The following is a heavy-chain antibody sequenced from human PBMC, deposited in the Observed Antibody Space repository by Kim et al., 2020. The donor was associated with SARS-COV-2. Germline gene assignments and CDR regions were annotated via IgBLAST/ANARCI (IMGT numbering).Heavy chain of an antibody. D-gene: IGHD6-6*01. Sequence: SETLSLTCTVSGGSISSYYWSWIRQPAGKGLEWIGRIYTSGSTNYNPSLKSRVTMSVDTSKNQFSLKLSSVTAADTAVYYCATEIAARNAFDIWGQGTMVTVSS. CDR2: IYTSGST. CDR3: ATEIAARNAFDI. V-gene: IGHV4-4*07. J-gene: IGHJ3*02. CDR1: GGSISSYY.